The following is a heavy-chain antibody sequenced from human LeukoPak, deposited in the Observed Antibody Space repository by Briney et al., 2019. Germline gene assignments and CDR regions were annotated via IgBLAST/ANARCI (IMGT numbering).Heavy chain of an antibody. J-gene: IGHJ4*02. V-gene: IGHV3-53*01. Sequence: GSLRLSCAASGFTVSSNYMSWVRQAPGKGLEWVSVIYSGGSTYYADSVKGRFTISRDNSKNTLYLQMNSLRAEDTAVYYCARSIVGATGYGIFDYWGQGTLVTVSS. D-gene: IGHD1-26*01. CDR2: IYSGGST. CDR3: ARSIVGATGYGIFDY. CDR1: GFTVSSNY.